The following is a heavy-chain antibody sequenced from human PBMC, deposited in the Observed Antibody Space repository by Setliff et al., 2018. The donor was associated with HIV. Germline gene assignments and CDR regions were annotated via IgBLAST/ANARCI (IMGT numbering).Heavy chain of an antibody. Sequence: KTSETLSLTCTVSGDSIASGGYSWTWIRQPPGKALEWIGYIYYSGGTSYSGTTYYNPSVASRITISGDTSKNQFSLKLTSVTAADTAIYYCARENGWLFGRFDPWGQGTPVTVSS. CDR2: IYYSGGT. CDR1: GDSIASGGYS. CDR3: ARENGWLFGRFDP. J-gene: IGHJ5*02. V-gene: IGHV4-30-4*07. D-gene: IGHD3-22*01.